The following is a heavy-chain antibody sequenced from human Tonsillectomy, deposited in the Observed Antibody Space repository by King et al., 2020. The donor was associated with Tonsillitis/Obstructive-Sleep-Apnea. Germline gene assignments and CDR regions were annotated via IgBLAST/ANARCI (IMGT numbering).Heavy chain of an antibody. J-gene: IGHJ4*02. D-gene: IGHD6-19*01. Sequence: VQLQESGPGLVKPSGTLSLTCAVSGGSISSSNWWSWVRQPPGAGLEWIGEIYHSGSTNYNPSLKSRVTISVDKSKNQFSLKLSSVTAADTAVYYCAGRIAVAGTYYFDYWGQGTLVTVSS. V-gene: IGHV4-4*02. CDR3: AGRIAVAGTYYFDY. CDR1: GGSISSSNW. CDR2: IYHSGST.